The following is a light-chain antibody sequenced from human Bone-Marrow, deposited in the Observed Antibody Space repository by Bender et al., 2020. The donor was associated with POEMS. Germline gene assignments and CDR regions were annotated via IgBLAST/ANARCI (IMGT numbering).Light chain of an antibody. V-gene: IGLV2-23*02. Sequence: QSALTQPASVSGSPGQSITISCTGTSSDVGTHNVVSWYQHYPGKAPNLMIYEDIKRHSGVSNRFSAFKSGNTASLTISGLQAEDEADYYCCSYAGSHTFVVFGGGTKLTVL. CDR1: SSDVGTHNV. J-gene: IGLJ2*01. CDR3: CSYAGSHTFVV. CDR2: EDI.